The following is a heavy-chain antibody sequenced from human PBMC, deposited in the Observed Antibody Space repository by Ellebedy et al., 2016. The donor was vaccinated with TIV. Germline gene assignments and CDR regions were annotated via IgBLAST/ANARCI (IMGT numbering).Heavy chain of an antibody. Sequence: GGSLRLSCVASGFTVSTEYMSWVRQAPGKGPEWVSVIFSGGTTYYSDSVKGRFTISRDISKNTLFLQMTSLRPEDTAVYHCARERSGRLYGMDVWGQGTTVIVSS. J-gene: IGHJ6*02. CDR1: GFTVSTEY. D-gene: IGHD3-3*01. CDR2: IFSGGTT. V-gene: IGHV3-53*01. CDR3: ARERSGRLYGMDV.